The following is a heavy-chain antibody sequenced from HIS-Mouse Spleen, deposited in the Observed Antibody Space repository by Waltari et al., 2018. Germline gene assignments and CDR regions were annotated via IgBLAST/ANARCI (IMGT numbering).Heavy chain of an antibody. CDR2: INPNGGGT. CDR3: ARAAIGWTPRADP. Sequence: QVQLVQSGAEVKKPGASVKVSCKASGYTFTAYYMHWVRQAPGQGLAWRGWINPNGGGTHYAQKFQGRVTMTRDTSISTAYMELSRLRSDDTAVYYCARAAIGWTPRADPWGQGTLVTVSS. J-gene: IGHJ5*02. D-gene: IGHD6-19*01. V-gene: IGHV1-2*02. CDR1: GYTFTAYY.